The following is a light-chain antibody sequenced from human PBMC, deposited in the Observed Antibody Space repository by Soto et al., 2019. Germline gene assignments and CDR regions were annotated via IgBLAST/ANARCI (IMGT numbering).Light chain of an antibody. J-gene: IGLJ2*01. Sequence: QSVLTQPPSVSAAPGQKVTISCSGSSPNIGNNYVSWYQQLPGTAPKLLIYDNNKRPSGIPDRFSGSKSGSSATLDITGLQTGDEADYYCGSWDNSQSSGVFGGGTKVTVL. V-gene: IGLV1-51*01. CDR3: GSWDNSQSSGV. CDR2: DNN. CDR1: SPNIGNNY.